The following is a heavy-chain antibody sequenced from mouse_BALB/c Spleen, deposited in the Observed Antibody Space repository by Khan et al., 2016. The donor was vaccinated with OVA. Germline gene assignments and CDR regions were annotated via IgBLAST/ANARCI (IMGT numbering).Heavy chain of an antibody. CDR1: GYSFTGYF. J-gene: IGHJ2*01. D-gene: IGHD1-1*01. CDR3: ARKNGSDFDY. CDR2: INPHIGET. V-gene: IGHV1-20*02. Sequence: EVQLQQSGPELVKPGASVKISCKASGYSFTGYFMNWVMQSHGKSLEWIGRINPHIGETFYNQKFKGKAKLTVDESSSTVHMELRSLASEDSAVYYCARKNGSDFDYWGQGTTLTVSS.